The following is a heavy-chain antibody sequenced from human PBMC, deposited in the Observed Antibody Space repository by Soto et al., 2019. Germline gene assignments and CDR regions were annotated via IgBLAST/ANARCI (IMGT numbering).Heavy chain of an antibody. D-gene: IGHD5-12*01. J-gene: IGHJ6*02. CDR2: IGSGSATM. CDR1: GFTFINYP. Sequence: GGSLRLSCTASGFTFINYPMIWVRQSPLKWLEWVSAIGSGSATMYYADSVTGRFAISRDNSRNTLYLQMNSLRPEDTALYHCARWERMGGYTWDHYYGMDVWGQGTTVTVSS. CDR3: ARWERMGGYTWDHYYGMDV. V-gene: IGHV3-23*01.